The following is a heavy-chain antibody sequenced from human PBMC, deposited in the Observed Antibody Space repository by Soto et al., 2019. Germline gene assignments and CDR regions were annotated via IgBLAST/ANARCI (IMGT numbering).Heavy chain of an antibody. D-gene: IGHD6-19*01. V-gene: IGHV3-23*01. J-gene: IGHJ4*02. CDR3: ARRSGGWFFAY. CDR1: GFTFSSYA. Sequence: PGGSLRLSCAASGFTFSSYAMSWVRQAPGKGLEWVSVISGSGDSTYYADSVKGRFTISRDNSKNTLYLQMNSLRAEDTAVYYWARRSGGWFFAYGGQGTWVPVSS. CDR2: ISGSGDST.